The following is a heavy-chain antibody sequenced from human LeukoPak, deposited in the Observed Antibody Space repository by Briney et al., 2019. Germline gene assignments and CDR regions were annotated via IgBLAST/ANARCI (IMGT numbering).Heavy chain of an antibody. CDR1: GYTFTGYY. D-gene: IGHD6-13*01. Sequence: ASVKVSCKASGYTFTGYYMHWVRQAPGQGLEWMGWINPNSGGTNYAQKFQGRVTMTRDTSISTDYMELSRLRSDDTAVYYCARAEGPSSSFDYWGQGTLVTVSS. CDR3: ARAEGPSSSFDY. CDR2: INPNSGGT. V-gene: IGHV1-2*02. J-gene: IGHJ4*02.